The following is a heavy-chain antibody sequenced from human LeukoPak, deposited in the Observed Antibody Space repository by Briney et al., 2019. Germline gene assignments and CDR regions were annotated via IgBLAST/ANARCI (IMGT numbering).Heavy chain of an antibody. CDR3: ARDGCSGGLCDSDSLYLDY. V-gene: IGHV3-30*02. CDR2: TQYDGQTI. J-gene: IGHJ4*02. D-gene: IGHD2-15*01. CDR1: GFTFTSYG. Sequence: GGSLRLSCETSGFTFTSYGTHWVRQSPGKGLEWLTFTQYDGQTIHSTDSVKGRFTVSRDTGKFTVYLQIDILGPEDTAVYYCARDGCSGGLCDSDSLYLDYWGQGSLVTVSS.